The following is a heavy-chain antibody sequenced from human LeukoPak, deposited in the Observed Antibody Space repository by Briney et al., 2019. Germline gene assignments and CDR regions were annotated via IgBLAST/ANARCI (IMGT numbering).Heavy chain of an antibody. CDR2: INSDGSST. D-gene: IGHD2-2*01. CDR3: ARVGVRYCSSTSCYVRYFDY. Sequence: GSLRLSCAASGFTFSSYWMHWVRQAPGKGLVWVSRINSDGSSTSYADSVKGRFTISRDNAKNTLYLQMNSLRAEDTAVYYCARVGVRYCSSTSCYVRYFDYWGQGTLVTVSS. J-gene: IGHJ4*02. V-gene: IGHV3-74*01. CDR1: GFTFSSYW.